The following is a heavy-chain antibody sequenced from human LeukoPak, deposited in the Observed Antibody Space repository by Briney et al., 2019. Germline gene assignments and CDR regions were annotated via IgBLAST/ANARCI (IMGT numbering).Heavy chain of an antibody. J-gene: IGHJ4*02. CDR3: ARVFRDGDYSRSYYFDY. D-gene: IGHD4-17*01. V-gene: IGHV4-30-4*01. Sequence: SQTLSLTCTVSGASIISGDYYWSWIRQPPGKGLEWIGYIYYNGSTYYNPSLKSRVTISVDTSKNQFSLKLSSVTAADTAVYYCARVFRDGDYSRSYYFDYWGQGTLVTVSS. CDR2: IYYNGST. CDR1: GASIISGDYY.